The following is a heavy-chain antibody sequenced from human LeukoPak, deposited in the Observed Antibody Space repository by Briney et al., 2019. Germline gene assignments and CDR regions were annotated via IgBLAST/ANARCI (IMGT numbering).Heavy chain of an antibody. CDR1: GYTFTRYY. D-gene: IGHD3-10*01. Sequence: ASVKVSCKASGYTFTRYYMHWVRQAPGQGLEWMGIINPSGGSTSYAQKFQGRVTMTRDMSTSTVYMELSSLRSEDTAVYYCARGQWFGEGSFYYFDLWGQGTLVTVSS. J-gene: IGHJ4*02. CDR3: ARGQWFGEGSFYYFDL. CDR2: INPSGGST. V-gene: IGHV1-46*01.